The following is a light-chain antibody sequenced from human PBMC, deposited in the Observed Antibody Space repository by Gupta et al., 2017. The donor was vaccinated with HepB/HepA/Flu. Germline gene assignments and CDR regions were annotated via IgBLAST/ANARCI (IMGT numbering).Light chain of an antibody. CDR1: QSLLYSSNSKNY. V-gene: IGKV4-1*01. CDR2: WAS. CDR3: QQYYSNPLT. Sequence: DIVMTQSPDSLAVSLGERATINCKSSQSLLYSSNSKNYLAWYQQKPGQSPRLLIYWASTRESGVPDRISGSGSGTDFTLTISSLQAEDVAVYYCQQYYSNPLTFGGGTKVEIK. J-gene: IGKJ4*01.